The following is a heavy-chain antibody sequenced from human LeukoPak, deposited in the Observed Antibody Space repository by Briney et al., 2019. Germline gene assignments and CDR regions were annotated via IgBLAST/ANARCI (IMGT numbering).Heavy chain of an antibody. CDR3: ARRGLHDY. Sequence: PGGSLRLSCAASGFIFSTYRMSWVRQGPGKGLEWVATIKGDGSVKNYVDSVKGRFTISRDNAKNSVFLQMDSLRVEDTALYYCARRGLHDYWGQGTLVTVSS. CDR1: GFIFSTYR. J-gene: IGHJ4*02. D-gene: IGHD5/OR15-5a*01. CDR2: IKGDGSVK. V-gene: IGHV3-7*03.